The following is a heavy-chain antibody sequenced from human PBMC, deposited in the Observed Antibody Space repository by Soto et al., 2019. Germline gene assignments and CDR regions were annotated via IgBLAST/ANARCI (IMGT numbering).Heavy chain of an antibody. V-gene: IGHV1-46*01. CDR3: ASDVIGHDNYDTIGYYFDH. D-gene: IGHD3-22*01. CDR1: GYSFTNFH. J-gene: IGHJ4*02. CDR2: IEPSGGIT. Sequence: QVQLSQFGAEVKKPGASVKVSCKASGYSFTNFHIHWLRQAPGQGLEWLGMIEPSGGITRDAQRLQCRITMTIDAATSPVYMELRSLTSDDMAVYSCASDVIGHDNYDTIGYYFDHWGQGTLVTVSS.